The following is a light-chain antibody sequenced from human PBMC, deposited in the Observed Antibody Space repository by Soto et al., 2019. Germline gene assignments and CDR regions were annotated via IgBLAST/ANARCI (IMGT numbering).Light chain of an antibody. CDR2: EGS. V-gene: IGLV2-23*01. CDR1: SSDVGSYNL. CDR3: CSYAGETTLV. Sequence: QSALTQPASVSGSPGQSITISCTGTSSDVGSYNLVSWYQQYPGKAPKLMIYEGSKRPSGVSNRFSGSKSGNTASLTISRLQAEDEADYYCCSYAGETTLVFGGGTKVTVL. J-gene: IGLJ2*01.